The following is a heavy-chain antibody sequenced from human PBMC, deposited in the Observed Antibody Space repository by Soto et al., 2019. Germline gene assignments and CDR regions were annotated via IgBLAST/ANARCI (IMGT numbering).Heavy chain of an antibody. J-gene: IGHJ4*02. V-gene: IGHV3-23*01. CDR3: ARSRIAGARTPLDF. CDR2: ISDSVGST. CDR1: GFTFSSYA. Sequence: GGSLRLSCAASGFTFSSYAMTWVRQAPDKGRAWVSAISDSVGSTYYADSVKRRFTISRDNSKSTLYLQMNSLRAEDTAVYYCARSRIAGARTPLDFRGPGTLVTVSS. D-gene: IGHD6-13*01.